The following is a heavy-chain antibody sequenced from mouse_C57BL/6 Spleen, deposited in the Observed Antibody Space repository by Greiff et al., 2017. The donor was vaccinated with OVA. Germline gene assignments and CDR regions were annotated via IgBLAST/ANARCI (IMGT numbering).Heavy chain of an antibody. CDR3: ARSTKFFPYFDY. Sequence: QVQLKESGPGILQSSQTLSLTCSFSGFSLSTSGMGVSWIRQPSEKGLEWLAHIYWDDDKRYNPSLKSRLTISKDTSRNQIFLKITSVDTADTATYYCARSTKFFPYFDYWGQGTTLTVSS. J-gene: IGHJ2*01. V-gene: IGHV8-12*01. CDR2: IYWDDDK. CDR1: GFSLSTSGMG.